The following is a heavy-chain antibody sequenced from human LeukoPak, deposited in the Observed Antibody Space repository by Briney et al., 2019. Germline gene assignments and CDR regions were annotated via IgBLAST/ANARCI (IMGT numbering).Heavy chain of an antibody. CDR2: ITSSSSPI. Sequence: GGSLRLSCAASGFSFSSYSMNWVRQAPGKGLEWVSYITSSSSPIHYADSVKGRFTISRDNAKNSLYLQMNSLRDEDTAVYFCAKDAAGGFDYWGQGTLLTVSS. CDR3: AKDAAGGFDY. D-gene: IGHD2-15*01. V-gene: IGHV3-48*02. J-gene: IGHJ4*02. CDR1: GFSFSSYS.